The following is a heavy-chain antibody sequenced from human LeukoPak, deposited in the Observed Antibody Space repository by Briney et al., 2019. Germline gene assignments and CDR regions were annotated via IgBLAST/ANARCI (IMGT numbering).Heavy chain of an antibody. CDR2: IKEDGSER. D-gene: IGHD4-17*01. CDR3: ARDGIHYGDYP. J-gene: IGHJ5*02. V-gene: IGHV3-7*01. CDR1: GFTFSSYY. Sequence: HPGGSLRLSCSGSGFTFSSYYMSWLRQARGKGREWVAHIKEDGSERYYVDSVKGRFTISRDNAKSSLNLQMNSLRAEDTAVYYCARDGIHYGDYPWGQGTLVTVSS.